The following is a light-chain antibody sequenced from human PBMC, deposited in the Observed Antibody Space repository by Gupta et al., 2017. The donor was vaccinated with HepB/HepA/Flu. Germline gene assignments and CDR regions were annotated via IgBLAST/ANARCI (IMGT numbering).Light chain of an antibody. CDR1: QSLLYSDGNTY. V-gene: IGKV2-30*01. CDR2: EVS. J-gene: IGKJ3*01. CDR3: MQGTHAGFT. Sequence: DVVMTQSPLSLPVTLGQPASIYCRSSQSLLYSDGNTYLSWYQQRPGQSPRRLMYEVSKRDSGVPDRFSGSGSGTYFTVKISRVEAEDVGVYYCMQGTHAGFTFGPGTKVAIK.